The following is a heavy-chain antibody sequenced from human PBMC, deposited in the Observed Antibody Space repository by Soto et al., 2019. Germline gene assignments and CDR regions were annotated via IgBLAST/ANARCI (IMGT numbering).Heavy chain of an antibody. Sequence: VGSLRLSCAGSGFTPTTTPLSWFRQPPGKGLEWVATVSGTASRTYYVDSVKGRFFISRDNSKNTLYLQMNSLRAEDTAVYYCAKDQIVGAIDYWGQGTLVTVSS. J-gene: IGHJ4*02. V-gene: IGHV3-23*01. CDR1: GFTPTTTP. CDR2: VSGTASRT. CDR3: AKDQIVGAIDY. D-gene: IGHD1-26*01.